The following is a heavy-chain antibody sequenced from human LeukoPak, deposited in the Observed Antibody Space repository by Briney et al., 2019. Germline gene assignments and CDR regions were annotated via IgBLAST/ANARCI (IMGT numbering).Heavy chain of an antibody. V-gene: IGHV3-23*01. CDR1: GFPLNSYH. D-gene: IGHD1-7*01. Sequence: HPGVPLRLPCGASGFPLNSYHMICVRQARGKALEWVSGISGSGDNTYYADSVKGRFTISRDNSKNTLYLQMNSLRAEDTAVYYCARGITGTTVEPTSYWGQGTLVTVSS. CDR3: ARGITGTTVEPTSY. CDR2: ISGSGDNT. J-gene: IGHJ4*02.